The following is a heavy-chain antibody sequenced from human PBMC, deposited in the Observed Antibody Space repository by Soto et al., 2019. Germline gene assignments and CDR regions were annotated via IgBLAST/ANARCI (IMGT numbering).Heavy chain of an antibody. CDR3: ARAPMVLSRSYFDS. D-gene: IGHD2-8*01. Sequence: SETLSLTCTVSGGSISNFYWSWMRQPPGKGLEWIGNISYSGNTNYNPSLKSRVSISVDTSKNQLSLNLTSVTAADTAVYYCARAPMVLSRSYFDSWGQGTPVTVYS. J-gene: IGHJ4*02. CDR2: ISYSGNT. CDR1: GGSISNFY. V-gene: IGHV4-59*01.